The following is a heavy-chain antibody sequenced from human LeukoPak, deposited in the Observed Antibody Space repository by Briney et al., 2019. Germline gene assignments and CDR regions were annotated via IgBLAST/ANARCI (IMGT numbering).Heavy chain of an antibody. D-gene: IGHD3-10*01. Sequence: PGGSLRLSCAASGFTFSSYSMNWVRQAPGKGLEWVSYISSSSSTIYYADSVKGRFTISRDNAKNSLYLQMNSLRDEDTAVYYCARVGPLWFGGLFTPLPYYYYYGMDVWGQGTTVTVSS. CDR1: GFTFSSYS. V-gene: IGHV3-48*02. CDR3: ARVGPLWFGGLFTPLPYYYYYGMDV. J-gene: IGHJ6*02. CDR2: ISSSSSTI.